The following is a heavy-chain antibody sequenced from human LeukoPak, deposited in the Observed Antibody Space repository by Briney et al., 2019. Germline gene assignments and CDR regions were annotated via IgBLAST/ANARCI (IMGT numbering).Heavy chain of an antibody. CDR1: GFTFSSYA. V-gene: IGHV3-23*01. Sequence: GGSLRLSCAASGFTFSSYAMSWVRQAPGKGLEWVSAISGSGGSTYYADSVKGRFTISRDNSKNTLYLQMNSLRPGDTAVYYCAKDPVAAAGTFYYMDVWGKGTTVTVSS. J-gene: IGHJ6*03. D-gene: IGHD6-13*01. CDR2: ISGSGGST. CDR3: AKDPVAAAGTFYYMDV.